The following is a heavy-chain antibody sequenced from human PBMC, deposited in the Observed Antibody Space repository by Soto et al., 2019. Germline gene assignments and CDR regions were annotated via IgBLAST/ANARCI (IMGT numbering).Heavy chain of an antibody. CDR3: ARDPRVIVVVVAARGPGMDV. J-gene: IGHJ6*02. D-gene: IGHD2-15*01. CDR1: GYTFTSYG. V-gene: IGHV1-18*01. Sequence: ASVKVSCTASGYTFTSYGISWVRQAPGQGLEWMGWISAYNGNTNYAQKLQGRVTMTTDTSTSTAYMELRSLRSDDTAVYYCARDPRVIVVVVAARGPGMDVWGQGTTVTVSS. CDR2: ISAYNGNT.